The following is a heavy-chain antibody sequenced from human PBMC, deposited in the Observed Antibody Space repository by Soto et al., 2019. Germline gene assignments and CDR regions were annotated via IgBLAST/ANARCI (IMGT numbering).Heavy chain of an antibody. Sequence: QLQLQESGPGLVKPSETLSLTCNVSGASVSSTGPYWGWIRQPPGKGLEWIGSLYDSDTKNYNPSLKSRLGISVDASKTQFCLKLSSVTAADTAHYYCVSQVGACALFDHWGPGSLVTVSS. V-gene: IGHV4-39*01. J-gene: IGHJ4*02. D-gene: IGHD1-26*01. CDR2: LYDSDTK. CDR1: GASVSSTGPY. CDR3: VSQVGACALFDH.